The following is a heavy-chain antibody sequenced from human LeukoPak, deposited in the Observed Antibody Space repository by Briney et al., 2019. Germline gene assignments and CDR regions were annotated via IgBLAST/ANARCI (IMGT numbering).Heavy chain of an antibody. CDR3: ARDSISGYDPTDY. Sequence: GASVKVSCKASGYTFTSYGISWVRQAPGQGLEWMGWISAYNGNTNYAQKLQGRVTMTTDTSTSIAYMEPRSLRSDDTAVYYCARDSISGYDPTDYWGQGTLVTVSS. V-gene: IGHV1-18*04. CDR1: GYTFTSYG. D-gene: IGHD5-12*01. J-gene: IGHJ4*02. CDR2: ISAYNGNT.